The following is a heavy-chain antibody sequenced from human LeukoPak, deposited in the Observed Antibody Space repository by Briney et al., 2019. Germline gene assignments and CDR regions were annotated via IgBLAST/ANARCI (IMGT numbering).Heavy chain of an antibody. CDR3: ARDGGGGLDY. V-gene: IGHV3-21*01. D-gene: IGHD2-15*01. J-gene: IGHJ4*02. CDR1: GFTVSSSY. CDR2: ISISSNYI. Sequence: PGGSLRLSCAASGFTVSSSYMSWVHQAPGKGLEWVSCISISSNYIYYPDSVKGRFTISRDNAKNSLYLQMNSLRAEDTAVYYCARDGGGGLDYWGQGTLVTVSS.